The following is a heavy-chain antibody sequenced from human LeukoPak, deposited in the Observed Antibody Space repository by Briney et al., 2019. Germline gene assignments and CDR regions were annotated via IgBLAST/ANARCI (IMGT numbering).Heavy chain of an antibody. D-gene: IGHD3-10*01. CDR1: GFTFSSYW. CDR2: IKGDGSEK. J-gene: IGHJ4*02. V-gene: IGHV3-7*03. Sequence: PGGSPRLSCAASGFTFSSYWMTWVRQAPGKGLEWVGNIKGDGSEKYYVDSVKGRFTISRDNAKNSLYLQMNSLRAEDTAVYYCARDLSRNYYGSGSPFDYWGQGTLVTVSS. CDR3: ARDLSRNYYGSGSPFDY.